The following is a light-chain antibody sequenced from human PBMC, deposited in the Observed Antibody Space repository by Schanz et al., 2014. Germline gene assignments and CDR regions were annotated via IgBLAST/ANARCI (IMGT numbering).Light chain of an antibody. CDR1: SSDVGTYNY. V-gene: IGLV2-8*01. J-gene: IGLJ2*01. CDR2: DVT. CDR3: SSYAGSDNVV. Sequence: QSALTQPASVSGSPGQSITISCTGTSSDVGTYNYVSWYQQHPGKAPKLIIYDVTRRPSGVPDRFSGSKSGNTASLTISGLQADDEADYYCSSYAGSDNVVFGGGTKLTVL.